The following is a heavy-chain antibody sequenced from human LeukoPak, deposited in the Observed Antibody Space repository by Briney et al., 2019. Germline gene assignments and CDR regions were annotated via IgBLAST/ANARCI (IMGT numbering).Heavy chain of an antibody. Sequence: GGSLRLSCSASGFSFSTYWMSWVRQTPETGLEFVANIDRDGSVRNYMDSLRGRSTISRDNAKKSMYLEINSLRADDTAVYYCARDPGSSGFDLWGRGALVTVSS. D-gene: IGHD1-14*01. V-gene: IGHV3-7*01. CDR1: GFSFSTYW. CDR2: IDRDGSVR. CDR3: ARDPGSSGFDL. J-gene: IGHJ4*02.